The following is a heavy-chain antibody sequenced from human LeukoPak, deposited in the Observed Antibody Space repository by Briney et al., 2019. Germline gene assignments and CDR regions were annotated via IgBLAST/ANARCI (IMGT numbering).Heavy chain of an antibody. CDR2: IYYSRST. Sequence: PSETLSLTCSVSGGSISGSSYYWGWIRQPPGKGLEWIGSIYYSRSTYYNPSLKSRVTISVGTSKNQFSLKLSSVTAADTAVYYCARHADSGFGQLAFDYWGQGTLVTVSS. J-gene: IGHJ4*02. D-gene: IGHD3-10*01. V-gene: IGHV4-39*01. CDR1: GGSISGSSYY. CDR3: ARHADSGFGQLAFDY.